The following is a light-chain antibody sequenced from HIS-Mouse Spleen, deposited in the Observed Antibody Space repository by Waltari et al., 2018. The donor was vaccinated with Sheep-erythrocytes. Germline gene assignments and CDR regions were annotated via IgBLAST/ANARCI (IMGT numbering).Light chain of an antibody. V-gene: IGLV2-23*01. CDR1: SSDVGSYNL. J-gene: IGLJ2*01. CDR3: QAWDSSTVV. CDR2: EGS. Sequence: GQSITISCTGTSSDVGSYNLVSWYQQHPGKAPKLMIYEGSKRPSGVSNRFSGSKSGNTASLTISGLQAEDEADYYCQAWDSSTVVFGGGTKLTVL.